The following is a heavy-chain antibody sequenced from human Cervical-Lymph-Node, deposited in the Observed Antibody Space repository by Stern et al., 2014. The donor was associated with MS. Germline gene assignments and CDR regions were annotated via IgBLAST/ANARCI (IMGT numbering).Heavy chain of an antibody. J-gene: IGHJ4*02. Sequence: VPLVESGAEVRKPGASVKVSCKASGYTFTRDGIHWVRQAPGQRLEWMGWSNAGHGNTKYSQEFQGRVTITRDTSASTAYMELGSLRSEDMAVYYCARGGGGYSYGLDYWGQGTLVTVSS. V-gene: IGHV1-3*02. CDR1: GYTFTRDG. CDR3: ARGGGGYSYGLDY. D-gene: IGHD5-18*01. CDR2: SNAGHGNT.